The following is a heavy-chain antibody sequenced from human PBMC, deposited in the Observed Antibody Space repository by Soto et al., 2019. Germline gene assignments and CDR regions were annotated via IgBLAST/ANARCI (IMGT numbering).Heavy chain of an antibody. CDR2: VSSTGST. D-gene: IGHD4-17*01. V-gene: IGHV4-4*08. CDR3: ARETYGDYLGYFDP. CDR1: GASLTQYY. Sequence: SETLSLTCTVSGASLTQYYWNWIRQSPGKGLEWIVSVSSTGSTVFNPSLTSRVTVSLDTSKNQFSLTLNSVTAADTAVYYCARETYGDYLGYFDPWGQGIQVTVSS. J-gene: IGHJ5*02.